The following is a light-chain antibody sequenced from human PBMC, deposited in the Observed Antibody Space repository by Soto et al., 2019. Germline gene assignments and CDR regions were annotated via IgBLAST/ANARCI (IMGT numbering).Light chain of an antibody. V-gene: IGKV2-24*01. CDR2: KIS. Sequence: DIVLTQTPLSSPVTLGQPASISCRSSQSLVYSDGNTYLSWLQQRPGQPPRLLLYKISNRFSGVPDRLSGSGAGTDFSLKISRVEAEDVGVYSCVQFSHFPRTFGQGTKVEIK. J-gene: IGKJ1*01. CDR3: VQFSHFPRT. CDR1: QSLVYSDGNTY.